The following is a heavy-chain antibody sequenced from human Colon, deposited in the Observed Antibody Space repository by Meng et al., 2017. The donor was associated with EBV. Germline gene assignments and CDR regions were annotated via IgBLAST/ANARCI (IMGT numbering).Heavy chain of an antibody. Sequence: QVQLQQWGAGLLKPSEXLSLTCAVYGGSFSGYYWSWIRQPPGKGLEWIGEINHSGSTNYNPSLKSRVTISVDTSKNQFSLRLNSVTAADTAVYYCARVGGLDGYRLGGDYWGQGALVTVSS. V-gene: IGHV4-34*01. CDR3: ARVGGLDGYRLGGDY. CDR1: GGSFSGYY. CDR2: INHSGST. J-gene: IGHJ4*02. D-gene: IGHD5-24*01.